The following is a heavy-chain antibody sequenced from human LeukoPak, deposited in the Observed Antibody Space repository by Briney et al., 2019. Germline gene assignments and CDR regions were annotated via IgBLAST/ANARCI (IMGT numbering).Heavy chain of an antibody. V-gene: IGHV3-30*02. D-gene: IGHD3-22*01. J-gene: IGHJ6*03. CDR1: GFTFISYG. Sequence: GGSLRLSCAASGFTFISYGMHWVRQAPGKGLEWVAFTRYDGSNKYYADSVKGRFTISRDISKNTLYLQMNSLRAEDTAVYYCARGIEVGSGYMDVWGKGTTVTISS. CDR3: ARGIEVGSGYMDV. CDR2: TRYDGSNK.